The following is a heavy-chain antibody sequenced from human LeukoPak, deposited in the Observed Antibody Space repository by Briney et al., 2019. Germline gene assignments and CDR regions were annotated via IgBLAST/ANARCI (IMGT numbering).Heavy chain of an antibody. CDR2: ISTSGST. Sequence: SECLSLTCSVSGGSISSYYWSWIRQPAGKGLEWIGRISTSGSTNYNPSLKSRVTMSVDTSKNQFSLKLSSVTAADTAVYYCARAGFEPAVFDPLGQGAMASVSS. J-gene: IGHJ5*02. V-gene: IGHV4-4*07. CDR1: GGSISSYY. CDR3: ARAGFEPAVFDP.